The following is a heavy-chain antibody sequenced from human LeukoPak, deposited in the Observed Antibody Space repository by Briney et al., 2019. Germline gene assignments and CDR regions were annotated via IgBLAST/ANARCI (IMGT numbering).Heavy chain of an antibody. CDR3: ARGTGYTSGWGYYYCDY. CDR1: NGSITSYY. J-gene: IGHJ4*02. V-gene: IGHV4-59*01. CDR2: ISYSGST. Sequence: SETLSLTCTVSNGSITSYYWSWIRQPPGKGLEWIGYISYSGSTNYNPSLKSRLTISVDTSKNQISLKLSSVTAADTAVYFCARGTGYTSGWGYYYCDYWGQGTLVTVSS. D-gene: IGHD6-19*01.